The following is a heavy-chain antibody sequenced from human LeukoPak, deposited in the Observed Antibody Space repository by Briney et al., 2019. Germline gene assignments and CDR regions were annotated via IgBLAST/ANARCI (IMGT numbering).Heavy chain of an antibody. J-gene: IGHJ4*02. Sequence: QSGGSLRLSCAASGFTISGSWMTWVRQAPGKGLEWVANIKQDGSEKYYVDSVKGRFTISRDNAKNSLYLQMNSLRAEDTAVYYCARDSASGYDYYFDYWGQGTLVAVSS. CDR2: IKQDGSEK. V-gene: IGHV3-7*01. CDR3: ARDSASGYDYYFDY. CDR1: GFTISGSW. D-gene: IGHD5-12*01.